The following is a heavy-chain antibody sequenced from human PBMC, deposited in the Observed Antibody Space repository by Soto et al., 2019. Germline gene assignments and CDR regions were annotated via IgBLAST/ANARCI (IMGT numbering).Heavy chain of an antibody. D-gene: IGHD6-13*01. Sequence: LRLSCAASGFTFSSYAMHWVRQAPGKGLEWVAVISYDGGNQYYADSVKGRFTLSRDNSMNTLYLQMNSLRADDTAVYYCARDKSSRLAAAGDFQHWGQGTLVTVSS. V-gene: IGHV3-30-3*01. J-gene: IGHJ1*01. CDR1: GFTFSSYA. CDR3: ARDKSSRLAAAGDFQH. CDR2: ISYDGGNQ.